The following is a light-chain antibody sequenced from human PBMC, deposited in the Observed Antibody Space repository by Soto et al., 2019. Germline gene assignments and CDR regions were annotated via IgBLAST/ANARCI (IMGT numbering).Light chain of an antibody. CDR1: SSNIGNNY. CDR2: DNN. Sequence: QSVLTQPPSVSAAPGKKVTISCSGSSSNIGNNYVSWYQQLPGTAPKVLIYDNNKRLSGIPDRFSGSKSGTSATLGITGLQTGDEADYYFGTWDSSLSEVVFGGGTKVTVL. V-gene: IGLV1-51*01. J-gene: IGLJ2*01. CDR3: GTWDSSLSEVV.